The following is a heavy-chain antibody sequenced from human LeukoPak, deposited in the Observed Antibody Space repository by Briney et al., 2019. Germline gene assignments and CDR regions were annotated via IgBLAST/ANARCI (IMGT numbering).Heavy chain of an antibody. CDR1: GGSISSYY. D-gene: IGHD3-10*01. V-gene: IGHV4-59*01. CDR3: ARGGYYFDY. CDR2: IYYSGST. J-gene: IGHJ4*02. Sequence: SETLSLTCTVSGGSISSYYWSWIRQPPGEGLEWIGYIYYSGSTNYNPSLKSRVTISVDTSKNQFSLRLSSVTAADTAVYFCARGGYYFDYWGREPWSPSPQ.